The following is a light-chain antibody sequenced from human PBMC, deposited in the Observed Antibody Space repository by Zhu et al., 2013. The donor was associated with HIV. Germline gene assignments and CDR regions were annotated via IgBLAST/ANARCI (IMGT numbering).Light chain of an antibody. Sequence: EIVLTQSPGTLSLSPGERGTLSCRASQSVRSRYLAWYQQKPGQAPRLLIYDVSTRANGIPDRFSGGGSGTDFILTITNLQPDDCATYYCQQYNDYCTFGQGTKLEI. CDR3: QQYNDYCT. V-gene: IGKV3-20*01. CDR2: DVS. J-gene: IGKJ2*01. CDR1: QSVRSRY.